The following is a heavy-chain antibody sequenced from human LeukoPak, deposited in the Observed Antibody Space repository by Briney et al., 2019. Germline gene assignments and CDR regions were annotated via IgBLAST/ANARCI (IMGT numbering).Heavy chain of an antibody. CDR2: IYSGGST. J-gene: IGHJ6*03. Sequence: PGGSLRLSCAASGFTVSSNYMSWVRQAPGKGLEWVSVIYSGGSTYYADSVKGRFTISRDNSKNTLYLQMNSLRAEDTAVYYCARDEMGATDQDYYYYYMDVWGKGTTVTISS. D-gene: IGHD1-26*01. CDR3: ARDEMGATDQDYYYYYMDV. V-gene: IGHV3-53*01. CDR1: GFTVSSNY.